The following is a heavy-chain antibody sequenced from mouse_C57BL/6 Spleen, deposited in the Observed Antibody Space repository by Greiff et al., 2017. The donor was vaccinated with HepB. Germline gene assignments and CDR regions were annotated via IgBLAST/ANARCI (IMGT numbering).Heavy chain of an antibody. J-gene: IGHJ4*01. CDR1: GYTFTSYW. CDR3: ARDYYGSPLYAMDY. V-gene: IGHV1-72*01. Sequence: QVQLQQPGAELVKPGASVKLSCKASGYTFTSYWMHWVKQRPGRGLEWIGKIDPYSGGTKYNEKFKSKATLTLDKPSSTAYMQLSSLTSEDSAVYYCARDYYGSPLYAMDYWGQGTSVTVSS. D-gene: IGHD1-1*01. CDR2: IDPYSGGT.